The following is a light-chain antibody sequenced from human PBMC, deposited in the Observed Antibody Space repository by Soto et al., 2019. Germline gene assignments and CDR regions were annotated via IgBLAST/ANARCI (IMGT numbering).Light chain of an antibody. CDR2: DAS. CDR1: QSVSSS. J-gene: IGKJ5*01. V-gene: IGKV3-20*01. CDR3: QQYGSSPIT. Sequence: EIVLTQSPANLSLSPGERATLSCRASQSVSSSLAWYQQKPGQAPRLLIYDASNRATGIPARFSGSGSGTDFTLIISRLEPEDFAVYYCQQYGSSPITFGQGTRLEIK.